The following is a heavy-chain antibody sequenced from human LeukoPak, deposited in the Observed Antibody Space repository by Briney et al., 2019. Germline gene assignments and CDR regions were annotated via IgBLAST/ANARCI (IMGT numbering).Heavy chain of an antibody. CDR3: ARGKSGYFDY. J-gene: IGHJ4*02. Sequence: ASVKVSFKASGYTFTSFDINWVRQAAGQGLEWMGWMNPNSGNTGYAQKFQGRVTMTRNTSISTAYMELSSLRSEDTAVYYCARGKSGYFDYWGQGTLVTVSS. V-gene: IGHV1-8*01. CDR2: MNPNSGNT. D-gene: IGHD3-3*01. CDR1: GYTFTSFD.